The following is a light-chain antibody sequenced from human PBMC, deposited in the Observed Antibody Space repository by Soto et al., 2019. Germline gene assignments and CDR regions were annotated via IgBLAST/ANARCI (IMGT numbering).Light chain of an antibody. J-gene: IGKJ5*01. CDR2: GAS. CDR3: QQYGTSEII. CDR1: QSVSGSY. Sequence: ILLTQSPGTLSLSPGERATLSCRASQSVSGSYLAWYQQKPGQAPRLLIYGASSRASGIPDRFSGSGSGTDFTLTISRLETEDFAVFYCQQYGTSEIIFGQGTRLEIK. V-gene: IGKV3-20*01.